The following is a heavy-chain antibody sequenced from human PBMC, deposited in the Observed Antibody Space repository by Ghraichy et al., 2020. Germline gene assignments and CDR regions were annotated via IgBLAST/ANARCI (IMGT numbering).Heavy chain of an antibody. J-gene: IGHJ5*02. CDR2: ITHSGST. CDR1: GYSISSGYC. CDR3: ARVDSSGWRLDWFDP. D-gene: IGHD6-19*01. V-gene: IGHV4-38-2*02. Sequence: SETLSLTCTVSGYSISSGYCWGWIRQPPGKVLEWIGSITHSGSTYYNPSIKSRVTISVDTSKNQFSLKLNSVTAADTAVYYCARVDSSGWRLDWFDPWGQRTLVTVSS.